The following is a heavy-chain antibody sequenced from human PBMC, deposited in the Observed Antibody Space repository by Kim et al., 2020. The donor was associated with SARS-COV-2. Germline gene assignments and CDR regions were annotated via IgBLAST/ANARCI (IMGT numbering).Heavy chain of an antibody. D-gene: IGHD2-8*01. J-gene: IGHJ6*02. CDR1: GFSFSNFA. CDR2: ISCTDTNI. CDR3: TRSIRGSQWYFRGMDF. V-gene: IGHV3-23*01. Sequence: GSLRLSCAASGFSFSNFAMTWVRQAPGKGLECVSGISCTDTNIYYIASVCGRFTIPKDNSKNTLYLQMNSLRAEDTALYYCTRSIRGSQWYFRGMDFWGRGPKVTISS.